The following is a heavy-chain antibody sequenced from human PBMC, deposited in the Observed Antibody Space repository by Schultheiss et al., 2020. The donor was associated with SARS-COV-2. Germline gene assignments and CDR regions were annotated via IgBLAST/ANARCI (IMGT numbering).Heavy chain of an antibody. D-gene: IGHD2-15*01. J-gene: IGHJ4*02. V-gene: IGHV4-30-4*01. CDR2: IYLSGST. CDR3: ARDPRHVRGYCSGGSCIIY. Sequence: SETLSLTCTVSGGSISSGDYYWSWIRQPPGTGLEWIGYIYLSGSTHYNPSLKSRVIISVDTSKNQFSLKLSSVTAADTAVYYCARDPRHVRGYCSGGSCIIYWGQGTLVTVSS. CDR1: GGSISSGDYY.